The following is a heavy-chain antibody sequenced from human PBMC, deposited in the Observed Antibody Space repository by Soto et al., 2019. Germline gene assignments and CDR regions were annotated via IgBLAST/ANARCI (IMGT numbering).Heavy chain of an antibody. D-gene: IGHD6-13*01. CDR3: ARGDSTTHGDSFDI. V-gene: IGHV4-59*01. J-gene: IGHJ3*02. CDR2: SYSSGST. CDR1: GGAISFYN. Sequence: LSLTCTVSGGAISFYNWNWIRQSPGKGLEWIGYSYSSGSTNYSPSLKSRVTISVDTPKNQFSLQLTYVTAADTAVYYCARGDSTTHGDSFDIWGQGTMVTVSS.